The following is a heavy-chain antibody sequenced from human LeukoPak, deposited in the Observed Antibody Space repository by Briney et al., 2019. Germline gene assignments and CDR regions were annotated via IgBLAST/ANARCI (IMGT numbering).Heavy chain of an antibody. CDR1: GGSIRSGGYY. Sequence: SETLSLTCTVSGGSIRSGGYYWSWIRQHPGKGLEWIGYIYYSGSTYYNPSLKSRVTISVDTSKNQFSLKLSSVTAADTAVYYCARVLAVAGDLDYWGQGTLVTVSS. J-gene: IGHJ4*02. D-gene: IGHD6-19*01. CDR3: ARVLAVAGDLDY. V-gene: IGHV4-31*03. CDR2: IYYSGST.